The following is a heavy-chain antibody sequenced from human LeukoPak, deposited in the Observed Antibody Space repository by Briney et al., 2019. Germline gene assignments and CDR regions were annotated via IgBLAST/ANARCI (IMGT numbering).Heavy chain of an antibody. CDR3: ARHGSSWYYYFDY. CDR2: IYPGDSDT. Sequence: GGSLRLSCAASGFTFSGSAMHWVRQASGKGLEWMGIIYPGDSDTRYSPSFQGQVTISADKSISTAYLQWSSLKASDTAMYYCARHGSSWYYYFDYWGQGTLVTVSS. D-gene: IGHD6-13*01. V-gene: IGHV5-51*01. CDR1: GFTFSGSA. J-gene: IGHJ4*02.